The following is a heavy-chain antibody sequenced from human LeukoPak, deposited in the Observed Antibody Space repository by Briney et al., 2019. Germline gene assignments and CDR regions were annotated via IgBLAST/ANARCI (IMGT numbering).Heavy chain of an antibody. CDR2: IYTSGST. D-gene: IGHD6-13*01. CDR3: ARGLGIAAAGTRLDY. J-gene: IGHJ4*02. V-gene: IGHV4-4*07. Sequence: SETLSLTCTVSGASISSYYWTWIRQPAGKGLEWIGRIYTSGSTNYNPSLKSRVTISVDTSKNQFSLKLSSVTAADTAVYYCARGLGIAAAGTRLDYWGQGTLVTVSS. CDR1: GASISSYY.